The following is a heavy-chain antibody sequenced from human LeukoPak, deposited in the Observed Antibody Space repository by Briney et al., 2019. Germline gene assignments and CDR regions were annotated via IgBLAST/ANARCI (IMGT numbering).Heavy chain of an antibody. CDR2: IYYSGST. V-gene: IGHV4-59*08. D-gene: IGHD6-19*01. CDR1: GGSIHGYY. CDR3: ARHLRPGVAGFDY. Sequence: SETLSLTCTVSGGSIHGYYWTWVRQPPGKGLEWIGFIYYSGSTQYNPSLKSRATILVDTSNNRFSLMLSSVTAADTAVYYCARHLRPGVAGFDYWGQGALVTVSS. J-gene: IGHJ4*02.